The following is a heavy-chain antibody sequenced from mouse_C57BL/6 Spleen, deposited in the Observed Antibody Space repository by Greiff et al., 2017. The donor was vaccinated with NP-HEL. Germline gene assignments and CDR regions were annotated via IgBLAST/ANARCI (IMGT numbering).Heavy chain of an antibody. CDR2: FYPGSGSI. Sequence: VQGVESGAELVKPGASVKLSCKASGYTFTEYTIHWVKQRSGQGLEWIGWFYPGSGSIKYNEKFKNKATLTVDKSSSTAYMQLSSLTSEDSAVYYCARSGSLLDYWGQGTSVTVSS. CDR3: ARSGSLLDY. D-gene: IGHD3-1*01. V-gene: IGHV1-62-2*01. J-gene: IGHJ4*01. CDR1: GYTFTEYT.